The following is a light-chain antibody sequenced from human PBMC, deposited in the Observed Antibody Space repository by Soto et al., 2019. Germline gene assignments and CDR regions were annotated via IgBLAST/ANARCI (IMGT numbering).Light chain of an antibody. Sequence: EIVLTQSPGTLSLSPGERVTLSCRASQSVSSNHLNWYQQKPGQSPRLLIHAATRRAAGIPDRFSGSGFGTDFTLTISRLEAEDFAVYYCHHYDSLVWTFRQGTKVEIK. CDR3: HHYDSLVWT. V-gene: IGKV3-20*01. CDR1: QSVSSNH. J-gene: IGKJ1*01. CDR2: AAT.